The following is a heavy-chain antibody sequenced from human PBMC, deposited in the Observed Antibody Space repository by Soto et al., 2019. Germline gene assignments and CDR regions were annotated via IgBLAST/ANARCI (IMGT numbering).Heavy chain of an antibody. V-gene: IGHV1-3*01. D-gene: IGHD1-26*01. Sequence: QVQLVQSGAEVKKPGASVKVSCKASGYTFTSYAMHWVRQAPAQRLAWMGWMNAGNGNTKYSQKFQGRVTITRDTSASTDYMELSSLRSEDSAVYYCARDLGVGAASDYWGQGTLVTVSS. J-gene: IGHJ4*02. CDR3: ARDLGVGAASDY. CDR2: MNAGNGNT. CDR1: GYTFTSYA.